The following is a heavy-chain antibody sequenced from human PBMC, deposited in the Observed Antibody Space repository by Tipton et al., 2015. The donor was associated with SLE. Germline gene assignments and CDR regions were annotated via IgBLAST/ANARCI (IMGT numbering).Heavy chain of an antibody. CDR1: GFTFSSYA. CDR2: IRYDGSNK. D-gene: IGHD5-18*01. Sequence: SLRLSCAASGFTFSSYAMSWVRQAPGKGLEWVAFIRYDGSNKYYADSVKGRFTISRDNSKNTLYLQMNSLRAEDTAVYYCAHPSRGGLHYFDYWGQGTLVTVSS. CDR3: AHPSRGGLHYFDY. J-gene: IGHJ4*02. V-gene: IGHV3-30*02.